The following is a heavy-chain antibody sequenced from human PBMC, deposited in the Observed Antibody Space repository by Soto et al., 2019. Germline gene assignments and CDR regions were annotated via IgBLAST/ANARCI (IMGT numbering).Heavy chain of an antibody. CDR2: IKSKTDGGTT. D-gene: IGHD3-22*01. CDR1: GFTLSNAW. J-gene: IGHJ3*02. V-gene: IGHV3-15*07. Sequence: GGSMRLSCAASGFTLSNAWINWVRQAHGKRREWVGRIKSKTDGGTTDYAAPVKGRFTISRDDSKNTLYLQMNSLNTEDTAVYYCTTDLFSGYYYGLQQGSDYDAFDIWGQGTMVTVSS. CDR3: TTDLFSGYYYGLQQGSDYDAFDI.